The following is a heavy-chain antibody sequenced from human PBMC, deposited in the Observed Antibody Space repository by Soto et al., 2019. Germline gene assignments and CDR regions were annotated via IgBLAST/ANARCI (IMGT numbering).Heavy chain of an antibody. Sequence: SVKVSCKASGGTFSSYTISWVRQAPGQGLEWMGRIIPILGIANYAQKFQGRVTITADKSTSTAYMELSSLRSEDAAVYYCARDSPIVVVPAARGDYYYYYMDVWGKGTTVTVSS. V-gene: IGHV1-69*04. CDR1: GGTFSSYT. CDR3: ARDSPIVVVPAARGDYYYYYMDV. CDR2: IIPILGIA. D-gene: IGHD2-2*01. J-gene: IGHJ6*03.